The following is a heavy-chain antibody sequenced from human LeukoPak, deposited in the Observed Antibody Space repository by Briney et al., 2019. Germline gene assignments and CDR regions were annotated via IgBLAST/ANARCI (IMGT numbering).Heavy chain of an antibody. D-gene: IGHD6-13*01. CDR3: AIGSSSSY. J-gene: IGHJ4*02. CDR2: ISWNSGSI. Sequence: GRSLRLSCAASGFTFDDYAMHWVRQAPGEGLEWVSGISWNSGSIGYADSVKGRFTISRDNAKNSLYLQMNSLRAEDTALYYCAIGSSSSYWGQGTLVTVSS. V-gene: IGHV3-9*01. CDR1: GFTFDDYA.